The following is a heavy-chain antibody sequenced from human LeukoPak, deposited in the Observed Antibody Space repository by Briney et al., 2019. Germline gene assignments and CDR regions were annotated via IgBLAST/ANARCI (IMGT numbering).Heavy chain of an antibody. D-gene: IGHD1-26*01. V-gene: IGHV1-69*05. CDR2: IIPMFGST. CDR1: GDIFNSYS. CDR3: ARVGRSRGALPNFYYYMDV. J-gene: IGHJ6*03. Sequence: RASVKVSCKASGDIFNSYSVSWVRQAPGQGLEWMGGIIPMFGSTNYAQKFEGRVTITTDQSTTTVYMELTSLTSEDTAVYYCARVGRSRGALPNFYYYMDVWGKGTTVTVSS.